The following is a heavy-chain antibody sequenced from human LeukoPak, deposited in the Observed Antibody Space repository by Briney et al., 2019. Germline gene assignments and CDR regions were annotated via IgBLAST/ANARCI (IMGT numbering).Heavy chain of an antibody. CDR2: IYYSGST. J-gene: IGHJ5*02. CDR3: ARGQYYYDSSGGNWFDP. D-gene: IGHD3-22*01. Sequence: SETLSLTCTVSGGSISSYYWSWIRQPPGKGLEWIGYIYYSGSTNYNPSLKSRVTISVDTSKNQFSLKLSSVTAADTAVYYCARGQYYYDSSGGNWFDPWGQGILVTVSS. V-gene: IGHV4-59*01. CDR1: GGSISSYY.